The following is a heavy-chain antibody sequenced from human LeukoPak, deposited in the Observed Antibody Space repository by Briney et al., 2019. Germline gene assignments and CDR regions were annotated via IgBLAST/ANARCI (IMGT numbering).Heavy chain of an antibody. CDR2: ISAYNGNT. CDR1: GYTFTSYG. V-gene: IGHV1-18*01. D-gene: IGHD3-10*01. Sequence: ASVKVSCKASGYTFTSYGISWVRQAPGQGLEWMGWISAYNGNTNCAQKLQGRVTMTTDTSTSTAYMELRSLRSDDTAVYYCAREVVALWFGEAYYFDYWGQGTLVTVSS. CDR3: AREVVALWFGEAYYFDY. J-gene: IGHJ4*02.